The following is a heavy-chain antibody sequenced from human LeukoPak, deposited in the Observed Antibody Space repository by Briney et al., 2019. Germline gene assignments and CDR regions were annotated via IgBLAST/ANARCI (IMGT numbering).Heavy chain of an antibody. V-gene: IGHV3-30*18. Sequence: GRSLRLSCAASGFTFSSYGMRWVRQAPGKGLEWVAVISYDGSNKYYADSVKGRFTISRDNSKNTLYLQMNSLRAEDTAVYYCAKDLVARAQGYYGMDVWGQGTTVTVSS. CDR3: AKDLVARAQGYYGMDV. CDR2: ISYDGSNK. D-gene: IGHD2-15*01. CDR1: GFTFSSYG. J-gene: IGHJ6*02.